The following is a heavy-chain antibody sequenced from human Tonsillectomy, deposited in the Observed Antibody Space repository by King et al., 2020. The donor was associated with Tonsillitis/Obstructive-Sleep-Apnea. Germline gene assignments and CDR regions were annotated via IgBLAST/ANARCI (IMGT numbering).Heavy chain of an antibody. CDR3: AREGYSSSSPIDY. CDR2: INSDGSSP. CDR1: GFTFSSYW. Sequence: VQLVESGGGLVQPGGSLRLSSAASGFTFSSYWMHWVRQAPGKGLVWVSRINSDGSSPSYADSVKGRFTISRDNAKNTLYLQMNSRRAEDTAVYYCAREGYSSSSPIDYWGQGTLVTVSS. D-gene: IGHD6-6*01. J-gene: IGHJ4*02. V-gene: IGHV3-74*01.